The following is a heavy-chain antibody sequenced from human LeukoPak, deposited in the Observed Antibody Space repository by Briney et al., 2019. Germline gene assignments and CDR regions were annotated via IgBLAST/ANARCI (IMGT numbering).Heavy chain of an antibody. CDR1: GFTFSSYW. Sequence: GGSLRLSCAASGFTFSSYWMNWVRPPPGKGRVWVSRINSVESNTKYADSVKGRFTISRDNAKNTPYLRMNSLRAAHTAVYYCAKHGPPLVVIPAPLDYWGQGTLVTVAS. V-gene: IGHV3-74*01. CDR2: INSVESNT. CDR3: AKHGPPLVVIPAPLDY. J-gene: IGHJ4*02. D-gene: IGHD2-15*01.